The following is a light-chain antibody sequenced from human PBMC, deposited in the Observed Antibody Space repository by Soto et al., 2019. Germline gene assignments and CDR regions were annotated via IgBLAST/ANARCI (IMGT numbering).Light chain of an antibody. Sequence: DIQMTQSPSTLSASVGDRVSITCRASQSISTWLAWYQKKPGKAPKVLIYKASSLQSGVPSRFSGSGSGTEFTLTISSLQPDDFATYYCQQYYNYYRTFGQGTKVEIK. V-gene: IGKV1-5*03. CDR3: QQYYNYYRT. CDR1: QSISTW. J-gene: IGKJ1*01. CDR2: KAS.